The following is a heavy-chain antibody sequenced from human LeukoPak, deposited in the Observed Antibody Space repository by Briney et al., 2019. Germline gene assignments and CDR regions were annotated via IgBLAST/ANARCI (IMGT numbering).Heavy chain of an antibody. J-gene: IGHJ5*02. CDR3: AREGRKQQLVQGGDWFDP. CDR2: ISSSSSYI. Sequence: PGGSLRLSCAASGFTFSSYSMNWVRQAPGKGLEWVSSISSSSSYIYYADSVKGRFTISRDNAKNSLYLQMNSLRAEDTAVYYCAREGRKQQLVQGGDWFDPWGQGTLVTVSS. CDR1: GFTFSSYS. V-gene: IGHV3-21*01. D-gene: IGHD6-13*01.